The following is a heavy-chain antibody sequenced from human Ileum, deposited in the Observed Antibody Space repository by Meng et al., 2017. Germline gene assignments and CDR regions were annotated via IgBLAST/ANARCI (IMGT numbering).Heavy chain of an antibody. CDR3: ARSSTSPASYFFDY. V-gene: IGHV6-1*01. CDR1: GDSVSSNSAA. CDR2: TYSRSKFYY. Sequence: QGQLQQSGRLVKSSQTFSLTCAISGDSVSSNSAAWNWIRQSPSRGLEWLGRTYSRSKFYYDYAVFVKGRITINPDTSKNQFSLQLNSVTAADTAIYFCARSSTSPASYFFDYWGQGTLVTVSS. D-gene: IGHD6-6*01. J-gene: IGHJ4*02.